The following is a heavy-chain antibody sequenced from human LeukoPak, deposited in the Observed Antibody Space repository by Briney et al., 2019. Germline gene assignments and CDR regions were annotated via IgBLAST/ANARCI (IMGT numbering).Heavy chain of an antibody. CDR2: IIPIFGTA. V-gene: IGHV1-69*06. CDR1: GGTFSSYA. D-gene: IGHD6-13*01. Sequence: GASVKVSCKASGGTFSSYAISWVRQAPGQGLEWMGGIIPIFGTANYAQKFQGRVTMTEDTSTDTAYMELSSLRSEDTAVYYCATGPYSSSWSRIGYFDYWGRGTLVTVSS. CDR3: ATGPYSSSWSRIGYFDY. J-gene: IGHJ4*02.